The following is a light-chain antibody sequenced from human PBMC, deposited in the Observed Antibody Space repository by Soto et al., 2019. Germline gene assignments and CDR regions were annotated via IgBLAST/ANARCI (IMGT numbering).Light chain of an antibody. CDR3: QQYNSPLT. J-gene: IGKJ4*01. CDR1: QSISSW. CDR2: KAS. V-gene: IGKV1-5*03. Sequence: DIQMTQSPSTLSASVGDRVTITCRASQSISSWLAWYQQKPGKAPKLLIYKASSLERGVPSRFSGSGSGTDFTLTVSSLQPDAFSTYYCQQYNSPLTFGGGTKVEIK.